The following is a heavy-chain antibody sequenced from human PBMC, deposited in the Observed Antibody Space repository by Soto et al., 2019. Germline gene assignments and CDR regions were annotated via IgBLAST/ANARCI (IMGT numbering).Heavy chain of an antibody. Sequence: EVQLLESGGGLVQPGESLRLSCAGSGFSFSTYAMNWVRQSPGKGLELVSGISAHDGGTYYADSVRGRFTISRDNSKNTVYLQMNSLRAEDTAVYYCAKDPCSSWYCKYFEYWGQGTLVTVSS. V-gene: IGHV3-23*01. J-gene: IGHJ4*02. CDR2: ISAHDGGT. CDR3: AKDPCSSWYCKYFEY. CDR1: GFSFSTYA. D-gene: IGHD6-13*01.